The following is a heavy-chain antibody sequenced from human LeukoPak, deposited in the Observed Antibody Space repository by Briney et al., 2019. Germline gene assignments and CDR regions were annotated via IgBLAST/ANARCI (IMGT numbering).Heavy chain of an antibody. CDR2: SYYSGNT. Sequence: PSETLSLTCTASGGSISSNYWSWIRQPPGKGLEWIGYSYYSGNTNYNPSLKSRVTILVDTSKNHFSLNLSSVTAADTAVYYCAKHTLVGARNAFDIWGQGTMVTVSS. D-gene: IGHD1-26*01. CDR1: GGSISSNY. CDR3: AKHTLVGARNAFDI. V-gene: IGHV4-59*08. J-gene: IGHJ3*02.